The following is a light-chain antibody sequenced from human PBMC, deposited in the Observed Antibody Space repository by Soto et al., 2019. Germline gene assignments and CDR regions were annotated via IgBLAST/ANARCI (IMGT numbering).Light chain of an antibody. V-gene: IGKV3-20*01. CDR1: QSVSSSY. CDR3: HQYGRSLYT. Sequence: EIVLTQSPGTLSLSPGERATLSCRASQSVSSSYLAWYQQKPGQAPRLLLYGASSRATGFPDRFSGSGSGTEFTLTVIRLEPEDFAVDYCHQYGRSLYTFGQGNKLESK. J-gene: IGKJ2*01. CDR2: GAS.